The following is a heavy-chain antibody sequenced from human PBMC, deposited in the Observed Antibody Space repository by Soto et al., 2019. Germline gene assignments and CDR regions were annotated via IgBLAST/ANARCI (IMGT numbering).Heavy chain of an antibody. V-gene: IGHV1-3*01. CDR1: GGTFSSYA. J-gene: IGHJ4*02. CDR3: ARSIVVVTALDY. Sequence: GSVKVSCKASGGTFSSYAISWVRQAPGQRLEWMGWINAGNGNTKYSQKFQGRVTITRDTSASTAYMELSSLRSEDTAVYYCARSIVVVTALDYWGKGTLVTVST. CDR2: INAGNGNT. D-gene: IGHD2-21*02.